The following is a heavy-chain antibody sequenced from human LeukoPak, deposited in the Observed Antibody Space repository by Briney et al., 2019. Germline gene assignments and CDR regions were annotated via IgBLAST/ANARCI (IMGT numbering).Heavy chain of an antibody. Sequence: GGSLRLSCAASGFTFSTYSMNWVRQAPGKGLEWVSSISSSSSYIYYADSVKGRFTISRDNARNSLYLQMNSLRAEDTAVYYCARDRDYYYDSSGSPYDAFDIWGQGTMVTVSS. CDR2: ISSSSSYI. J-gene: IGHJ3*02. V-gene: IGHV3-21*01. CDR3: ARDRDYYYDSSGSPYDAFDI. CDR1: GFTFSTYS. D-gene: IGHD3-22*01.